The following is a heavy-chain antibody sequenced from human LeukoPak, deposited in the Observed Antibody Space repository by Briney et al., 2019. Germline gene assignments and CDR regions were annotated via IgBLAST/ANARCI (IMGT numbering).Heavy chain of an antibody. D-gene: IGHD3-3*01. V-gene: IGHV3-30*02. Sequence: PGGSLRLSCAASGFTFSSYGMHWVRQAPGKGLEWVAFIRYDGSNKYYADSVKGRFTISRDNSKNTLYLQMNSLRAEDTAVYYCAKARDPFWPARGMDVWGKGTTVTVSS. J-gene: IGHJ6*03. CDR1: GFTFSSYG. CDR2: IRYDGSNK. CDR3: AKARDPFWPARGMDV.